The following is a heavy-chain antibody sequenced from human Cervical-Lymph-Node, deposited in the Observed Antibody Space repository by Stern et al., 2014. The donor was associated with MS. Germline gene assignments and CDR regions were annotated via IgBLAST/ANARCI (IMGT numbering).Heavy chain of an antibody. D-gene: IGHD4-17*01. CDR2: INPSGGST. J-gene: IGHJ4*02. CDR1: GYTFTSYY. Sequence: QVQLVQSGDEVKKPGASVKVSCKASGYTFTSYYMHWVRQAPGQGLEWMGIINPSGGSTSYAQKFQGRVTMTRDTSTSTVYMELSSLRSEDTAVYYCATTVTTWDYFDYWGQGTLVTVSS. V-gene: IGHV1-46*01. CDR3: ATTVTTWDYFDY.